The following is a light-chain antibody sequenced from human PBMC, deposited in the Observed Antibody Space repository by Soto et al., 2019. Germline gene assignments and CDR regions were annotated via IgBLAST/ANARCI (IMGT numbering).Light chain of an antibody. J-gene: IGKJ5*01. CDR2: AAS. CDR1: QSVSRY. CDR3: QQSYIPPPVT. V-gene: IGKV1-39*01. Sequence: DVQMTQSPSSLSALVGDRVTITCRASQSVSRYLNWSQHKPGKAPKILINAASNLRSGVPSRFSGSGSGTDFTLTIDGLQPEDFAVYYCQQSYIPPPVTFGRGTRLEVK.